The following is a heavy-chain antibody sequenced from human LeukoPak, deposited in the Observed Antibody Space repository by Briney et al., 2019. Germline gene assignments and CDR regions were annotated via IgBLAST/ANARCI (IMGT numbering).Heavy chain of an antibody. J-gene: IGHJ6*02. CDR3: ARAWLNMVRGGYYYYGMDV. CDR2: IIPIFGTA. D-gene: IGHD3-10*01. V-gene: IGHV1-69*13. CDR1: GGTFSSYA. Sequence: SVKVSCKASGGTFSSYAISWVRQAPGQGLEWMGGIIPIFGTANYAQKFQGRVTITADESTSTAYIELSSLRSEDTAVYYCARAWLNMVRGGYYYYGMDVWGQGTTVTVSS.